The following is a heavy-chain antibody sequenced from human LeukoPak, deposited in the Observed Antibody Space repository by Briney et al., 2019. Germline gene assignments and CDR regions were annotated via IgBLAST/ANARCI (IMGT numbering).Heavy chain of an antibody. CDR3: ARGGRAAAGPDYYMDV. J-gene: IGHJ6*03. CDR2: IYTSGST. V-gene: IGHV4-59*10. Sequence: SETLSLTCAVYGGSFSGYYWSWIRQPAGKGLEWIGRIYTSGSTNYNPSLKSRVTISVDTSKNQFSLKLSSVTAADTAVYYCARGGRAAAGPDYYMDVWGKGTTVTISS. D-gene: IGHD6-13*01. CDR1: GGSFSGYY.